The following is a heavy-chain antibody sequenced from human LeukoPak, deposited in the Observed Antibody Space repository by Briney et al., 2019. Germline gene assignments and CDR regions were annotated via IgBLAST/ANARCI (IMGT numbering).Heavy chain of an antibody. CDR2: ISYDGSNK. Sequence: GGSLRLSCAASGFTFSSYAMHWVRQAPGKGLEWVAVISYDGSNKYYADSVKGRFTISRDNSKNTLYLQMNSLRAEDTAVYYCARGVGDSCSGGGCSPPHYWGQGTLVTVSS. D-gene: IGHD2-15*01. V-gene: IGHV3-30-3*01. J-gene: IGHJ4*02. CDR1: GFTFSSYA. CDR3: ARGVGDSCSGGGCSPPHY.